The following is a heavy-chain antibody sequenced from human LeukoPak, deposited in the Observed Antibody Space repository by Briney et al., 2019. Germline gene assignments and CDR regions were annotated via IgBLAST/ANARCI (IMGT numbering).Heavy chain of an antibody. Sequence: SETLSLTCTVSGGSISSSSYYWGWIRQPPGKGLEWIGSIYYSGSTHYNPSLKSRVTISVDTSKNQFSLKLSSVTAADTAVYYCARGTYYDFWSSYPGFDYWGQGTLVTVSS. V-gene: IGHV4-39*07. D-gene: IGHD3-3*01. J-gene: IGHJ4*02. CDR1: GGSISSSSYY. CDR3: ARGTYYDFWSSYPGFDY. CDR2: IYYSGST.